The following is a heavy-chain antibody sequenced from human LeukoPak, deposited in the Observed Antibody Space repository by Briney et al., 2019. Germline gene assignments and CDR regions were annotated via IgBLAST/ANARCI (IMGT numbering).Heavy chain of an antibody. Sequence: PSETLSLTCAVYGGSFSGYYWSWIRQPPGKGLEWIGYIYYSGSTNYNPSLKSRVTISVDTSKNQFSLKLSSVTAADTAVYYCASRTSSGPWDYFDYWGQGTLVTVSS. J-gene: IGHJ4*02. V-gene: IGHV4-59*01. CDR2: IYYSGST. D-gene: IGHD3-22*01. CDR3: ASRTSSGPWDYFDY. CDR1: GGSFSGYY.